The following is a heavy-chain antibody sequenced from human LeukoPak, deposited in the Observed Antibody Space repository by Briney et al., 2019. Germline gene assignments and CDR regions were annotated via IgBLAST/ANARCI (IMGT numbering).Heavy chain of an antibody. CDR1: GGSISSYY. D-gene: IGHD5-12*01. J-gene: IGHJ4*02. CDR2: IYYSGST. CDR3: ARDAIYSGYDLFGY. Sequence: SETLSLTCTVSGGSISSYYWSWIRQPPGKGLEWIGYIYYSGSTNYNPSLKSRVTISVDTSKNQFSLKLSSVTAADTAVYYCARDAIYSGYDLFGYWGQGTLVTVSS. V-gene: IGHV4-59*01.